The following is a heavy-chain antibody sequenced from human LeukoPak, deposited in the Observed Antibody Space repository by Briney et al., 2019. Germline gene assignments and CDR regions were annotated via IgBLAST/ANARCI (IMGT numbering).Heavy chain of an antibody. J-gene: IGHJ4*02. D-gene: IGHD3-3*01. CDR1: GGTFSSYA. CDR2: IIPIFGTA. CDR3: ARGEQFLEWLFGY. V-gene: IGHV1-69*01. Sequence: SVKVSCKASGGTFSSYAISWVRQAPGQGLEWMGGIIPIFGTANYAQKCQGRVTITADESTSTAYMELSSLRSEDTAVYYCARGEQFLEWLFGYWGQGTLVTVSS.